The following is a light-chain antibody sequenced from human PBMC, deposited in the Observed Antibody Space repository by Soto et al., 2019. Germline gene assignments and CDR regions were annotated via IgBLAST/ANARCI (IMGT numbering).Light chain of an antibody. Sequence: DIVLTQSPGTLSLSPGERATLSCRASQSVASTYLAWYQQKPGQAPRLLIYGASSRATGIPDRFSGSGSGTDFTLTISRLEPEDFAVYYCQQYGNSPPFTFGHGTKVDIK. CDR2: GAS. CDR1: QSVASTY. CDR3: QQYGNSPPFT. J-gene: IGKJ3*01. V-gene: IGKV3-20*01.